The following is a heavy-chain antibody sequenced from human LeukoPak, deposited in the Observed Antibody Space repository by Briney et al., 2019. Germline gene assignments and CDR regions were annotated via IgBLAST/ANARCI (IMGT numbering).Heavy chain of an antibody. Sequence: PGGSLRLSCAASGFTFSSYAMSWVRQAPGKGLEWVSAISGSGGSTYYADSVKGRFTISRDNSKNTLYLQMNSLRAEDTAVYYCAKDRHSYYDFWSGYYSFDYWGRGTLVTVSS. CDR2: ISGSGGST. D-gene: IGHD3-3*01. CDR1: GFTFSSYA. CDR3: AKDRHSYYDFWSGYYSFDY. J-gene: IGHJ4*02. V-gene: IGHV3-23*01.